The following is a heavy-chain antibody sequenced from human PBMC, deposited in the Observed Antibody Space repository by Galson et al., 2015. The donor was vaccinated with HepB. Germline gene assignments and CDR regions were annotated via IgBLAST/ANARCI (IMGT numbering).Heavy chain of an antibody. CDR2: ISYDGSNK. D-gene: IGHD6-19*01. Sequence: SLRLSCAASGFTFSSYGMHWVRQAPGKGLEWVAVISYDGSNKYYADSVKGRFTISRDNSKNTLYLQMNSLRAEDTAVYYCAKDMEPKRIAVAGDLDYWGQGTLVTVSS. J-gene: IGHJ4*02. CDR1: GFTFSSYG. CDR3: AKDMEPKRIAVAGDLDY. V-gene: IGHV3-30*18.